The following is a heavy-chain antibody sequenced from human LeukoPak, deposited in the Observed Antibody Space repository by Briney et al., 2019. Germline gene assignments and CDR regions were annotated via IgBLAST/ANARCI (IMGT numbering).Heavy chain of an antibody. CDR1: GFTLSSYW. CDR3: ARAAMGGGDLDY. Sequence: GGSLRLSCAASGFTLSSYWMTWVRQAPGKGPEWVAKIKPDGSKEYYVDSVKGRFTISRDNAKNSLYLQMNSLRAEDTAVYYCARAAMGGGDLDYWGQGTLVTVSS. D-gene: IGHD3-16*01. CDR2: IKPDGSKE. V-gene: IGHV3-7*03. J-gene: IGHJ4*02.